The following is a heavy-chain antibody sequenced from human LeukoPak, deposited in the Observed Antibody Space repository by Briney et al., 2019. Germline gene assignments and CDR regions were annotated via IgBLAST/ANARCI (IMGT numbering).Heavy chain of an antibody. CDR3: ARGVRNYYDSSGYLTYFDY. CDR2: INHSGST. D-gene: IGHD3-22*01. J-gene: IGHJ4*02. CDR1: GGSFSGYY. V-gene: IGHV4-34*01. Sequence: SETLSLTCAVYGGSFSGYYWSWIRQPPGKGLEWIGEINHSGSTNYNPSLKSRVTISVDTSKNQFSLKLSSVTAADTAVYYCARGVRNYYDSSGYLTYFDYWGQGTLVTVSS.